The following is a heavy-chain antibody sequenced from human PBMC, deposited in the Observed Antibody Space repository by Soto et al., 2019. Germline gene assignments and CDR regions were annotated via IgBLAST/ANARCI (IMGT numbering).Heavy chain of an antibody. V-gene: IGHV3-23*01. CDR1: GFTFGTTD. CDR3: VKNSGWFNT. D-gene: IGHD3-10*01. CDR2: IDGSGGIA. Sequence: GGSLRLSCAASGFTFGTTDMSWVRQAPGEGLEWVSTIDGSGGIAYYADSVKGRFTISRDNSRNTVYLQMNSLRGDDTALYYCVKNSGWFNTWGQGALVTVSS. J-gene: IGHJ5*02.